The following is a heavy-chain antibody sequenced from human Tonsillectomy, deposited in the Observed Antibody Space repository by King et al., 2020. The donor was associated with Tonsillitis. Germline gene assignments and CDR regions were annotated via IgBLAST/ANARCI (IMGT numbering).Heavy chain of an antibody. Sequence: QLVQSGAEVKKPGASLRGSCTASGDTFTDFPINWVRQAPGQGLEWMGWVNPDTGDAGSAQRFQGSVTMSRDTSVGTAYMVLSSLGYEETAVYYWATARGGVVRGLTPRNYFDPWGQGTLVTVSS. D-gene: IGHD3-10*01. V-gene: IGHV1-8*01. CDR2: VNPDTGDA. CDR1: GDTFTDFP. J-gene: IGHJ5*02. CDR3: ATARGGVVRGLTPRNYFDP.